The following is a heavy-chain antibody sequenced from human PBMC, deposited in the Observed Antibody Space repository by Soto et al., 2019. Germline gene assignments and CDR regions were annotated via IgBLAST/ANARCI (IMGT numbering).Heavy chain of an antibody. Sequence: PGGSLRLSCAASGFTFSSYSMNWVRQAPGKGLEWVSYISSSSSTIYYADPVKGRFTISRDNAKNSLYLQMNSLRDEDTAVYYCAIGPDPSGYSYGYYYYGMDVWGQGTTVTVSS. V-gene: IGHV3-48*02. CDR2: ISSSSSTI. J-gene: IGHJ6*02. CDR3: AIGPDPSGYSYGYYYYGMDV. D-gene: IGHD5-18*01. CDR1: GFTFSSYS.